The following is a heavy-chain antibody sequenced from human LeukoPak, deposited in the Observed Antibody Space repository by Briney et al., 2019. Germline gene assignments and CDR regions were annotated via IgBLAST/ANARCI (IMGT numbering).Heavy chain of an antibody. CDR1: GYTFTSYD. CDR2: MNPNSGNT. D-gene: IGHD2/OR15-2a*01. CDR3: ARGREGYFLFEH. V-gene: IGHV1-8*01. J-gene: IGHJ4*02. Sequence: ASVKVSCKASGYTFTSYDINWVRQAPGQGLEWMGRMNPNSGNTGYAQKFQGRVTMTRNTSISTAYMELSSLRSEDTAVYYCARGREGYFLFEHWGQGTLVTVSS.